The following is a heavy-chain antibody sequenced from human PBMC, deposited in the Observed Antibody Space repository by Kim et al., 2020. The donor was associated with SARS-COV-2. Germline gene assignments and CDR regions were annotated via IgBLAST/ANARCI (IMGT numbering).Heavy chain of an antibody. CDR3: ARDGYNLIPFDY. J-gene: IGHJ4*02. CDR1: GYSISSGYY. D-gene: IGHD5-12*01. Sequence: SETLSLTCTVSGYSISSGYYWGWIRQPPGKGLEWIGSIYHSGSTYYNPSLKSRVTISVDTSKNQFSLKMSSVTAADTAVYYCARDGYNLIPFDYWGQGTLVTVSS. V-gene: IGHV4-38-2*02. CDR2: IYHSGST.